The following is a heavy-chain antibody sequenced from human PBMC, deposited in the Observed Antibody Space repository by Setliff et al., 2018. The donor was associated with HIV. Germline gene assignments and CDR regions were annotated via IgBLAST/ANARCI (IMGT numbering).Heavy chain of an antibody. CDR2: VSNGGDT. D-gene: IGHD3-3*01. CDR1: GGSTNNYY. J-gene: IGHJ4*02. CDR3: ARATYTTLFGVLMGGGLQY. Sequence: PSETLSLTCAVSGGSTNNYYLTWIRQPPGKGLEWIGSVSNGGDTNYNPSLKSRVSLSLDTSKTQFSLKLTSVTAADTAVYYCARATYTTLFGVLMGGGLQYWGPGTLVPS. V-gene: IGHV4-59*01.